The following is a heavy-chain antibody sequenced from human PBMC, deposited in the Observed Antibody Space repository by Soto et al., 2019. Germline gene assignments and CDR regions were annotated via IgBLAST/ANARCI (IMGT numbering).Heavy chain of an antibody. CDR2: IIPIFGTA. D-gene: IGHD2-8*01. Sequence: SVKVSCKASGGTFSSYAISWVRQAPGQGLEWMGGIIPIFGTANYAQKFQGRVTITADESTSTAYMELSSLRSEDTAVYYCARHKCGRMVNTVGYYYGMDVWGQGTTVTVPS. V-gene: IGHV1-69*13. CDR3: ARHKCGRMVNTVGYYYGMDV. J-gene: IGHJ6*02. CDR1: GGTFSSYA.